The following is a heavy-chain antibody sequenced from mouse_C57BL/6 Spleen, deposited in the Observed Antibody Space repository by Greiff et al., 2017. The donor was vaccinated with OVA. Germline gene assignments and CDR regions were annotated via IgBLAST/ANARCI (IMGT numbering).Heavy chain of an antibody. CDR2: IDPEDGET. J-gene: IGHJ2*01. Sequence: EVQLHQSGAELVKPGASVKLSCTASGFNIKDYYMHWVKQRTEQGLEWIGRIDPEDGETKYAPKFQSKATITADTSSNPAYLQRSSLTSEDTAVYYCASNYYYGSSGYWGQGTTLTVSS. V-gene: IGHV14-2*01. CDR1: GFNIKDYY. D-gene: IGHD1-1*01. CDR3: ASNYYYGSSGY.